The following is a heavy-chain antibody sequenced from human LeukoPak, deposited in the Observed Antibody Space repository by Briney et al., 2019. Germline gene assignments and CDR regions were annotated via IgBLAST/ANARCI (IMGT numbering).Heavy chain of an antibody. Sequence: PGGSLRLSCVVSTFTKAWMNWVRQAPGKGLEWVSAISISGDSTYYADSVKGRFTISRDNSKNTLYLQMNSLRAEDTALYYCAKEGYNYGRYYYGMDVWGQGTTVTVSS. J-gene: IGHJ6*02. CDR2: ISISGDST. D-gene: IGHD5-18*01. V-gene: IGHV3-23*01. CDR1: TFTKAW. CDR3: AKEGYNYGRYYYGMDV.